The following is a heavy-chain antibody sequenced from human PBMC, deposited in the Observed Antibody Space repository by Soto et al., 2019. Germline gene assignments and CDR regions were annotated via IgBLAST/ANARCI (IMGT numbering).Heavy chain of an antibody. D-gene: IGHD5-12*01. V-gene: IGHV3-23*01. CDR1: GFTFSSYA. Sequence: EVQLLESGGGLVQPGGSLRLSCAASGFTFSSYAMSWVRRAPGKGLEWVSSISGSDISTYYADSVKGRFTISRDNSKNTLYVQLNSLRAEDTAVYYCAKSRSASVAPNNYWGQGTLVTVSS. J-gene: IGHJ4*02. CDR2: ISGSDIST. CDR3: AKSRSASVAPNNY.